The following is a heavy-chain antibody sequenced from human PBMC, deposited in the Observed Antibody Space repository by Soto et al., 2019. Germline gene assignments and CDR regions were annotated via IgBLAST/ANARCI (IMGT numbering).Heavy chain of an antibody. CDR2: IRGEGSGK. CDR1: GFTFSNYW. J-gene: IGHJ4*02. Sequence: EVQLVESGGGLVQPGGSLRLSCAASGFTFSNYWMSWVRQAPGKGLEWVANIRGEGSGKYYVDSMKGRFTISRDNAEKSLYVQLNSLRVEDTALYYCARDSRRVGATSDLDYGGQGTLVTVSS. CDR3: ARDSRRVGATSDLDY. V-gene: IGHV3-7*01. D-gene: IGHD1-26*01.